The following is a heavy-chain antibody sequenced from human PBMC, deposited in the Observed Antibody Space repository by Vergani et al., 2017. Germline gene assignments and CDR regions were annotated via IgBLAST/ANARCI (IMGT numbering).Heavy chain of an antibody. D-gene: IGHD5-12*01. J-gene: IGHJ3*01. CDR2: ISWNSGAV. Sequence: EVDLVESGGGLAQPGGSLRLSCEASGITFWKFGMHWVRQGPGKGLEWVSGISWNSGAVDYADSVRGRFTISRDNAKNSLFLEMNSLRFEDTAVYFCTKGSVYYQDSAGHGYDPYTGFDRWGQGTTVTVSS. V-gene: IGHV3-9*01. CDR1: GITFWKFG. CDR3: TKGSVYYQDSAGHGYDPYTGFDR.